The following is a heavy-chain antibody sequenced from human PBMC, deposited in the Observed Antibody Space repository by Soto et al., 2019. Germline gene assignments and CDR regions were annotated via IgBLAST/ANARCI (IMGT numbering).Heavy chain of an antibody. CDR3: AILDSSTWYTGYYFDY. Sequence: EVQLLESGGGLVQPGGSLRLSCAASEFSFSSYAMNWVRQAPGKGLECVSAFSDGGSNTYYTDSVKGRFTISRDNSKNTVFLQMNSLRAEDTAVYYCAILDSSTWYTGYYFDYWGQGTLVTVSS. D-gene: IGHD6-13*01. V-gene: IGHV3-23*01. CDR1: EFSFSSYA. J-gene: IGHJ4*02. CDR2: FSDGGSNT.